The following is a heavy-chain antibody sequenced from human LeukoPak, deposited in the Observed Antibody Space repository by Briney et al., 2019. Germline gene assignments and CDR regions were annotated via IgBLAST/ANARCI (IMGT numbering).Heavy chain of an antibody. CDR2: IYYSGST. CDR1: GGSISSSSYY. D-gene: IGHD2-21*01. Sequence: SETLSLTCTVSGGSISSSSYYWGWIRQPPGKGLEWIGTIYYSGSTYYNPSLKSRVTISVDTSKNQFSLRLSSVTAADTAVYFCARGSDIKVLWGYNPWGQGTLVTVSS. J-gene: IGHJ5*02. CDR3: ARGSDIKVLWGYNP. V-gene: IGHV4-39*07.